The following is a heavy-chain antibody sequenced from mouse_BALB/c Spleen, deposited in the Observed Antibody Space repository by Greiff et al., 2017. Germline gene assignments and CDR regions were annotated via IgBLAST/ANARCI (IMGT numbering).Heavy chain of an antibody. V-gene: IGHV5-12-2*01. CDR1: GFTFSSYT. CDR2: ISNGGGST. Sequence: DVKLVESGGGLVQPGGSLKLSCAASGFTFSSYTMSWVRQTPEKRLEWVAYISNGGGSTYYPDTVKGRFTISRDNAKNTLYLQMSSLKAEDTAMYYCARKDDFLFAYWGQGTLVTVSA. CDR3: ARKDDFLFAY. J-gene: IGHJ3*01. D-gene: IGHD2-12*01.